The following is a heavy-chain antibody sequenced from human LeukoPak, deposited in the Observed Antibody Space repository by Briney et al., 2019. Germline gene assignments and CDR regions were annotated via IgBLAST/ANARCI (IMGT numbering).Heavy chain of an antibody. D-gene: IGHD4-17*01. J-gene: IGHJ4*02. Sequence: SETLSLTCAVSGGSISSGHWWSWVRQPPGKGLEWIGEIYRSGSTNSNPSLKSRTTISVDGSKNQFSLNLNSVTAADTAVYYCARNGAYSIDYWGQGTLVTVSS. CDR2: IYRSGST. CDR1: GGSISSGHW. V-gene: IGHV4-4*02. CDR3: ARNGAYSIDY.